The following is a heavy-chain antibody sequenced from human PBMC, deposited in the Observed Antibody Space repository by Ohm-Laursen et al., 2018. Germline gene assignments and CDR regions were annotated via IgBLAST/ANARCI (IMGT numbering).Heavy chain of an antibody. CDR3: ARTRYCSSTSCYYAMDV. V-gene: IGHV1-2*02. J-gene: IGHJ6*02. Sequence: SVKVSCKASGYTFTGYYMHWVRQAPGQGLEWMGWINPNSGDTNHAQKFQGRVTMTRDTSIGTAYMELSRLRSDDTAVYYCARTRYCSSTSCYYAMDVWGQGTTVTVSS. D-gene: IGHD2-2*01. CDR1: GYTFTGYY. CDR2: INPNSGDT.